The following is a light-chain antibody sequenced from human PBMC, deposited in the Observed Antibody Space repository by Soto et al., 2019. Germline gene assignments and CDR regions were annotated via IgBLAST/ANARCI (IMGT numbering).Light chain of an antibody. CDR2: GAS. CDR1: QSISVTY. V-gene: IGKV3-15*01. Sequence: EIVFTQSPGTLSLSPGERATLSCRASQSISVTYLAWYQQKPGQAPRLLIYGASTRATGIPARFSGSGSGTEFTLTISSLQSEDFAVYYCQQYNNWPPTWTLGQGTKVDIK. J-gene: IGKJ1*01. CDR3: QQYNNWPPTWT.